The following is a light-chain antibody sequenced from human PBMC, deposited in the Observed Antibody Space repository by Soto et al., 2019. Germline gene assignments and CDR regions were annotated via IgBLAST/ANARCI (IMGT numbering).Light chain of an antibody. CDR2: WAS. CDR3: QQYYTTPLT. CDR1: QSVLFTSNNKNY. V-gene: IGKV4-1*01. J-gene: IGKJ4*01. Sequence: DIVMTQSPDSLAVSLGERATIKCKSSQSVLFTSNNKNYLGWFQQKPRQPPKLLLSWASTRESGVPDRFSDSGSGTDFTLTISSLQAEDVAVYYCQQYYTTPLTFGGGTKVDIK.